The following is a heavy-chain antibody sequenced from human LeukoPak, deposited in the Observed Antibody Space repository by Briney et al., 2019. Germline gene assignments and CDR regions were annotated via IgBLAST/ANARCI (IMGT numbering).Heavy chain of an antibody. D-gene: IGHD3-22*01. Sequence: GGSLRLSCAASGFTFDDYAMHWVRQAPGKGLEWVSGISWNSGSIGYADSVKGRFTISRDNAKNSLYLQMNSLRAEDTALYYCAKDSADYYDSSGLFDYWGQGTLVTVSS. CDR2: ISWNSGSI. V-gene: IGHV3-9*01. CDR3: AKDSADYYDSSGLFDY. J-gene: IGHJ4*02. CDR1: GFTFDDYA.